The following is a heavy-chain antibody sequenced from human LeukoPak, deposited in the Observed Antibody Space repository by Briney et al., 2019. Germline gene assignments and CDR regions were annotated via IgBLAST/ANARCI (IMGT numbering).Heavy chain of an antibody. CDR3: ARGYCSGGSCYSYYYYNYMDV. D-gene: IGHD2-15*01. CDR1: GGSISGSSNY. V-gene: IGHV4-39*07. CDR2: IYYSGST. Sequence: PSETLSLTCTVSGGSISGSSNYWGWIRQPPGKGLEWIGSIYYSGSTYYNPSLKSRVTISVDTSKNQFSLKLSSVTAADTAVYYCARGYCSGGSCYSYYYYNYMDVWGKGTTVTVSS. J-gene: IGHJ6*03.